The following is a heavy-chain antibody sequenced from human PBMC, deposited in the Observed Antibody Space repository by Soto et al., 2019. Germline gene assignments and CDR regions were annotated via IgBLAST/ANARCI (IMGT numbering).Heavy chain of an antibody. J-gene: IGHJ5*02. CDR1: GYTFTSYG. CDR3: ARDLGDKLGNWFDP. V-gene: IGHV1-18*01. CDR2: IITYNGNT. D-gene: IGHD2-21*02. Sequence: QVQLVQSGAEVKKPGASVKVSCKTSGYTFTSYGISWVRQAPGQGLEWMGCIITYNGNTNYAQKLHGRVTMTTDTSTSTAYMELRSLRSDDTAVYYCARDLGDKLGNWFDPWGQGTLVTVSS.